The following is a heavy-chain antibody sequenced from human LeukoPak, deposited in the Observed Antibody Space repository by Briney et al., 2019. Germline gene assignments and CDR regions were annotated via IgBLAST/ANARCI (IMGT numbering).Heavy chain of an antibody. V-gene: IGHV3-66*01. CDR2: IYAGGST. CDR3: ARGPIRKYCFQD. Sequence: GGSLRLSCAASGFTVTSNYMSWVRQAPGKGLEWVSIIYAGGSTYYADSVKGRFTLSRDNSKNTLYLQMNSLRAEDTSVYYCARGPIRKYCFQDWGQGTLVTVSS. D-gene: IGHD2/OR15-2a*01. J-gene: IGHJ4*02. CDR1: GFTVTSNY.